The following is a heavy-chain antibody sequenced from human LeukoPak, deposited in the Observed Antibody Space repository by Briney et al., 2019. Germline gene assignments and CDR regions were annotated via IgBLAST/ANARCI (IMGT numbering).Heavy chain of an antibody. CDR3: AREMPTTETFDY. J-gene: IGHJ4*02. CDR1: GFTFSSYT. Sequence: PGRSLRLSCASSGFTFSSYTMHWVRQAPGKGLEWVAVISYDGSNKYYADSVKGRFTISRDNSKNTLYLQMSSLRAEDTAVYYCAREMPTTETFDYWGQGTLVTVSS. CDR2: ISYDGSNK. V-gene: IGHV3-30*04. D-gene: IGHD5-24*01.